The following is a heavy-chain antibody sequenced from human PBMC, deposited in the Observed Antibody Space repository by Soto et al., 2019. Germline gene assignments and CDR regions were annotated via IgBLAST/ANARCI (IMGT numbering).Heavy chain of an antibody. CDR2: INESGGTT. Sequence: EEQLLESGGGLVEPGGSLRLSCVASGFKFRSYGMAWVRQAPGKGLEWVSDINESGGTTNYADSVSGRFAISRDNSRNTLDLLMNSLRPEDTAVYYCVKDRATIFGVIWKYGMDVWGQGTTVYVSS. CDR3: VKDRATIFGVIWKYGMDV. V-gene: IGHV3-23*01. J-gene: IGHJ6*02. D-gene: IGHD3-3*01. CDR1: GFKFRSYG.